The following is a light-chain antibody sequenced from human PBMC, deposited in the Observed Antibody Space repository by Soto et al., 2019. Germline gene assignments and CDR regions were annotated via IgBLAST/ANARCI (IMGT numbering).Light chain of an antibody. V-gene: IGLV1-51*02. CDR1: SSNIGNNY. CDR2: ENN. J-gene: IGLJ1*01. Sequence: QSVLTQPPSVSAAPGQKVTISCSGSSSNIGNNYVSWYQQLPGTAPKLLIYENNKRPSGIPDRFSGSKSGTSATLGITALQTGDEADYYCGTWDSSLSAGGYVFGTGTKLTVL. CDR3: GTWDSSLSAGGYV.